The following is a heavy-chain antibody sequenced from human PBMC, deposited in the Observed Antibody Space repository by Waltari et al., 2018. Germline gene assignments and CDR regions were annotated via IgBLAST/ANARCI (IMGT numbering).Heavy chain of an antibody. CDR2: INHSGST. CDR3: ARSSIAAAAVYFDY. V-gene: IGHV4-34*01. CDR1: GGSFSGYY. J-gene: IGHJ4*02. D-gene: IGHD6-13*01. Sequence: QVQLQQWGAGLLKPSETLSLTCAVYGGSFSGYYWSWIRQPPGKGLEWLGEINHSGSTNYNPSLKSRVTISVDTYKNQCSLKLSSVTAADTAVYYCARSSIAAAAVYFDYWGQGTLVTVSS.